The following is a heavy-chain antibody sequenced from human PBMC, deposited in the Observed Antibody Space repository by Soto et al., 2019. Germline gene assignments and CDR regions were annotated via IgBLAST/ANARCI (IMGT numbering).Heavy chain of an antibody. CDR1: GGSISSSSFY. Sequence: SETLSLTCTVSGGSISSSSFYWGWIRQPPGKGLEWIESIYYSGSTYYNPSLKSRVTISIDTSNNQFSLKLSSVTAADTAVYYCARFRYSSPWFDPWGQGTLVTVSS. CDR2: IYYSGST. J-gene: IGHJ5*02. CDR3: ARFRYSSPWFDP. V-gene: IGHV4-39*01. D-gene: IGHD6-13*01.